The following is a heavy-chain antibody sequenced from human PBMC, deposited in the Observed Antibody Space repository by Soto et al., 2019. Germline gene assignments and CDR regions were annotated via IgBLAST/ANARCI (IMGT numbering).Heavy chain of an antibody. CDR3: ARSYSDYDFWSGYYTAPDY. D-gene: IGHD3-3*01. J-gene: IGHJ4*02. CDR2: ISSSSSYT. CDR1: GFTFSDYY. Sequence: QVQLVESGGGLVKPGGSLRLSCAASGFTFSDYYMSWIRQAPGKGLEWVSYISSSSSYTNYADSAKGRFTISRDNAKNSLYLQMNSLRAEDTAVYYCARSYSDYDFWSGYYTAPDYWGQGTLVTVSS. V-gene: IGHV3-11*06.